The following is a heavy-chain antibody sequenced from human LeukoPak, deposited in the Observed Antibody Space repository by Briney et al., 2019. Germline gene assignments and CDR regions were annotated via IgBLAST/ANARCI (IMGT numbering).Heavy chain of an antibody. Sequence: GESLRISCKGFGYRFTTFWIGWVRQMPGKGLEWMGIIYPGDSDTRYSPSFQGQVTISADKSINTAYLQWSSLKASDTAMYYCARGFCTIDNCDNWFDPWGQGTLVTVSS. V-gene: IGHV5-51*01. J-gene: IGHJ5*02. CDR2: IYPGDSDT. CDR1: GYRFTTFW. CDR3: ARGFCTIDNCDNWFDP. D-gene: IGHD2-8*01.